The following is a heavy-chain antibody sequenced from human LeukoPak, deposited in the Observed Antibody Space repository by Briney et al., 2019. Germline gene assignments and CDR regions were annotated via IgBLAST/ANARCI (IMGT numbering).Heavy chain of an antibody. Sequence: GGSLRLSCAASGLTFSSYSMNWVRQAPGKGLEWVSSISSSSSYIYYADSVRGRFTISRDRDKNSLYLQMNSLRAEDTAVYYCARGGYSYGYDYWGQGTLVTVSS. D-gene: IGHD5-18*01. J-gene: IGHJ4*02. CDR2: ISSSSSYI. CDR1: GLTFSSYS. V-gene: IGHV3-21*01. CDR3: ARGGYSYGYDY.